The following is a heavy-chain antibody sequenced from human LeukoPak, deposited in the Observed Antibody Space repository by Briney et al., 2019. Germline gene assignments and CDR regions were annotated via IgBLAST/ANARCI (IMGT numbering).Heavy chain of an antibody. CDR3: TTPPDYMDV. CDR2: IKSKTYGGTT. V-gene: IGHV3-15*01. Sequence: PGGSLRLSCAASGFTFSNAWMSWVRQAPGKGLEWVGRIKSKTYGGTTDYAAPVKGRFTISRDDSKNTLYLQMNSLKTEDTAVYYCTTPPDYMDVWGKGTTVTVSS. J-gene: IGHJ6*03. D-gene: IGHD1-14*01. CDR1: GFTFSNAW.